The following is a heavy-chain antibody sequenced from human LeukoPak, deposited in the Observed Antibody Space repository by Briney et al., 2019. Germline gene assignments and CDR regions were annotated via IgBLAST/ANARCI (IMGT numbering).Heavy chain of an antibody. D-gene: IGHD3-10*01. J-gene: IGHJ6*02. CDR1: GFTFSSYS. Sequence: GGSLRLSCAASGFTFSSYSMNWVRQAPGKGLEWVSSVSSSSSYIYYADSVKGRFTISRDNAKNSLYLQMNSLRAEDTAVYYCARDYPFGVGGVDVWGQGTTATVSS. V-gene: IGHV3-21*01. CDR3: ARDYPFGVGGVDV. CDR2: VSSSSSYI.